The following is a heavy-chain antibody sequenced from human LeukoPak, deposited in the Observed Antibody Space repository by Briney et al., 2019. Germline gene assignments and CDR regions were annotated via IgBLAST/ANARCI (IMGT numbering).Heavy chain of an antibody. CDR3: AREIGAGGYSSGQYNCFDH. CDR2: IWYSGST. V-gene: IGHV4-39*07. D-gene: IGHD3-22*01. J-gene: IGHJ5*02. CDR1: GGFMSSSSYY. Sequence: SEPLSLTCTVCGGFMSSSSYYWGWSRQPPGEGLEWIGWIWYSGSTYYNPSLKVRVTISVDTSKTHSSLNLSSVTAADTAVHYGAREIGAGGYSSGQYNCFDHWGQGTLVTVSS.